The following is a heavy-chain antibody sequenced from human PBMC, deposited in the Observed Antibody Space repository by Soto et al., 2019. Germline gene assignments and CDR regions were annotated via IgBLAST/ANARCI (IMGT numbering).Heavy chain of an antibody. CDR1: GGSISSYY. Sequence: SETLSLTCTASGGSISSYYWSWIRQPPGKGLEWIGYIYYSGSTNYNPSLKSRVTISVDTSKNQFSLKLSSVTAADTAVYYCARVGDSSSSAWYNWFDPWGQGTLVTVSS. CDR2: IYYSGST. CDR3: ARVGDSSSSAWYNWFDP. D-gene: IGHD6-6*01. V-gene: IGHV4-59*01. J-gene: IGHJ5*02.